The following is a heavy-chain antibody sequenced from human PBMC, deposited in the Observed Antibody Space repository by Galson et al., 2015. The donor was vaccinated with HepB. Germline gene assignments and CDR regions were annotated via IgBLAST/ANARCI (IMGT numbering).Heavy chain of an antibody. CDR3: ARGNFWSGYLIGRPPPAHYYYGMDV. V-gene: IGHV1-69*06. J-gene: IGHJ6*02. CDR1: GGTFSSYA. CDR2: IIPIFGTA. Sequence: SVKVSCKASGGTFSSYAISWVRQAPGQGLGWMGGIIPIFGTANYAQKFQGRVTITADKSTSTAYMELSSLRSEDTAVYYCARGNFWSGYLIGRPPPAHYYYGMDVWGQGTTVTVSS. D-gene: IGHD3-3*01.